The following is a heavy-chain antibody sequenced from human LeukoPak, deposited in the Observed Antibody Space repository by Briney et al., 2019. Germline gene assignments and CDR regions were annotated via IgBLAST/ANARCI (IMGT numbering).Heavy chain of an antibody. J-gene: IGHJ4*02. CDR1: GYTFTTYS. V-gene: IGHV7-4-1*02. Sequence: ASVKVSCKASGYTFTTYSLNWVRQAPGQGLELMGWINTNTGNPTYAQGFTGRFVFSLDTSVNTAFLQISSLEAEDTAVYFCARKQVEPDRYFDFWGQGTLVTVSS. CDR3: ARKQVEPDRYFDF. D-gene: IGHD6-6*01. CDR2: INTNTGNP.